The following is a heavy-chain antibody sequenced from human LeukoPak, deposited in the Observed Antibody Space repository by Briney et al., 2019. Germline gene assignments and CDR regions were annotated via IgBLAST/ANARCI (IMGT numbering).Heavy chain of an antibody. Sequence: GGALSLSCAAPGVPVRNKYMSWGRPAPGKGLEWVSIIYIGGSTYYADSVKGRFTISRDNSKNTLYLQMNSLRAEDTAVYYCARDTKNWGQGTLVTVSS. V-gene: IGHV3-53*01. J-gene: IGHJ4*02. D-gene: IGHD1-1*01. CDR1: GVPVRNKY. CDR3: ARDTKN. CDR2: IYIGGST.